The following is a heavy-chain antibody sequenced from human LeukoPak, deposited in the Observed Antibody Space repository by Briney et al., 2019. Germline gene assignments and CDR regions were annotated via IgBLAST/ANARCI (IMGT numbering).Heavy chain of an antibody. CDR2: IYSDNT. CDR3: ARDTYYYGSGSYPPGTYYYYYYMDV. Sequence: GGSLRLSCTVSGFTVSSNSMSWVRQAPGKGLEWVSFIYSDNTHYSDSVKGRFTISRDNSKNTLYLQMNSLRAEDTAVYYCARDTYYYGSGSYPPGTYYYYYYMDVWGKGTTVTVSS. J-gene: IGHJ6*03. D-gene: IGHD3-10*01. CDR1: GFTVSSNS. V-gene: IGHV3-53*01.